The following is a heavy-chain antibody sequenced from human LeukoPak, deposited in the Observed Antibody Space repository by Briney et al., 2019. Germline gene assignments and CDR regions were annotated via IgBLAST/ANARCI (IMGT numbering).Heavy chain of an antibody. J-gene: IGHJ6*02. V-gene: IGHV3-21*01. Sequence: GGSLRLSCAASGFTFSSYSMNWVRQAPGKGLEWVSSISSSSSYIYYADSVKGRFTISRDNAKNSLYLQMNSLRAEDTAVYYCARETRYSGYDYDGEGPDYYYGMDVWGQGTTVTVSS. CDR3: ARETRYSGYDYDGEGPDYYYGMDV. CDR2: ISSSSSYI. CDR1: GFTFSSYS. D-gene: IGHD5-12*01.